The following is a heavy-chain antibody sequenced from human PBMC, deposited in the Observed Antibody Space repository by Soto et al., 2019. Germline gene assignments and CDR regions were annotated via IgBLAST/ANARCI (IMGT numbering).Heavy chain of an antibody. CDR3: SPAPCIAAPGHTAFDF. CDR2: ISGSGGRT. CDR1: GFSFSSYA. J-gene: IGHJ4*02. Sequence: GGSLRLSCAVSGFSFSSYAMSWVRQAPGKGLEWVSAISGSGGRTDYADSVKGRFSISRDNSKNTLYMQMNNLRAEETAAYYCSPAPCIAAPGHTAFDFCGQGTRVIVSS. D-gene: IGHD6-13*01. V-gene: IGHV3-23*01.